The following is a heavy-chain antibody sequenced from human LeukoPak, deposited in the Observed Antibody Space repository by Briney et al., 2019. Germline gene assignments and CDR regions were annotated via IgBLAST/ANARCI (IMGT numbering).Heavy chain of an antibody. CDR2: IWYDGSEK. J-gene: IGHJ3*02. CDR3: ARVIVVVPAAMRAFDI. V-gene: IGHV3-33*01. Sequence: GGSLRLSCVASGFTFSSHGMHWVRQAPGKGLEWVAVIWYDGSEKYYADSVKGRFIISRDNSKNMLYLQMNSLRADDTAVYYCARVIVVVPAAMRAFDIWGQGTMVTVSS. D-gene: IGHD2-2*01. CDR1: GFTFSSHG.